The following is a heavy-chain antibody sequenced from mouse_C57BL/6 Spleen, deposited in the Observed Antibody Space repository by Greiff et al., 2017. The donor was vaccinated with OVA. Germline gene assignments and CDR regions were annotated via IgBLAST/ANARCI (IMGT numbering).Heavy chain of an antibody. D-gene: IGHD2-5*01. J-gene: IGHJ4*01. Sequence: KLQASGGGLVKPGGSLKLSCAASGFTFSDYGMHWVRQAPEKGLEWVAYISSASSTIYYADTVKGRFTISRDNAKNTLFLQMTSLRSEDTAMDYCARQGYSNLYYYAMDYWGQGTSVTVSA. CDR3: ARQGYSNLYYYAMDY. CDR2: ISSASSTI. CDR1: GFTFSDYG. V-gene: IGHV5-17*01.